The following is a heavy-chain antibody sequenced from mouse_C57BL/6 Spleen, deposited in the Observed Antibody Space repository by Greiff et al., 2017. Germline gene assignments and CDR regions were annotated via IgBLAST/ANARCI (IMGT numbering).Heavy chain of an antibody. V-gene: IGHV7-3*01. CDR1: GFTFTDYY. CDR2: IRNKANGYTT. CDR3: ARYGRRGYAMDY. J-gene: IGHJ4*01. Sequence: EVKLVESGGGLVQPGGSLSLSCAASGFTFTDYYMSWVRHPPGKALEWLGFIRNKANGYTTEYSASVKGRFTISRDNSQSILYLPMYALRAEDSATYYCARYGRRGYAMDYWGQGTSVTVSS.